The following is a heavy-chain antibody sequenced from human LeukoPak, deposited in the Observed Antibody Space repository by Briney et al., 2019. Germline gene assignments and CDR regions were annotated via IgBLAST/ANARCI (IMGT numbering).Heavy chain of an antibody. CDR2: IYYSGST. J-gene: IGHJ4*02. V-gene: IGHV4-31*03. CDR1: GGSISSAGYY. Sequence: SETLSHTCTVSGGSISSAGYYWSWVRQSPGRGLEWIGYIYYSGSTFYNPSLKSRVTISVDTSKNQFSLRLNSVTAADTAVYYCARGPGGDLDHWGQGTLVTVSS. D-gene: IGHD2-21*01. CDR3: ARGPGGDLDH.